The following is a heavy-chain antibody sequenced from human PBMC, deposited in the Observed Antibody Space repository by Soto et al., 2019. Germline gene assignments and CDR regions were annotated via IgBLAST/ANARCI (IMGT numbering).Heavy chain of an antibody. J-gene: IGHJ4*02. V-gene: IGHV3-30*18. Sequence: QVQLVESGGGVVQPGRSQRLSCAASGFTFSSYGMHWVRQAPGKGLEWVAVISYDGSNKYYADSVKGRFTISRDNSKNTLYLQMNSLRAEDTAVYYCAKGDYYDSSGYYGDLDYWGQGTLVTVSS. CDR2: ISYDGSNK. D-gene: IGHD3-22*01. CDR1: GFTFSSYG. CDR3: AKGDYYDSSGYYGDLDY.